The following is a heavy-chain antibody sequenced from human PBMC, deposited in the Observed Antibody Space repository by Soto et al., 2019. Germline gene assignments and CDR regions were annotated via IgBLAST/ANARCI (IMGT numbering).Heavy chain of an antibody. Sequence: QVQLQESGPGLVKPSETLSLTCTVSGGSISSYYWSWIRQPPGKGLELIGFIFYSGSTSYNPSLKSRVTISTDSSEYQFSLKLNSVTAADTAVYYCASMIGDPALSCDSWGQGTLVAASS. D-gene: IGHD3-10*02. CDR2: IFYSGST. J-gene: IGHJ5*01. CDR1: GGSISSYY. CDR3: ASMIGDPALSCDS. V-gene: IGHV4-59*01.